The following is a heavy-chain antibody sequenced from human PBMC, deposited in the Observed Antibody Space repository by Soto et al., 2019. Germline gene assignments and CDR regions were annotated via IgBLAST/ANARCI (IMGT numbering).Heavy chain of an antibody. J-gene: IGHJ4*02. CDR2: IIPIFGTA. CDR1: GGTFSSYA. Sequence: QVQLVQSEAEVKKPGSSVKVSCKASGGTFSSYAISWVRQAPGQGLEWMGGIIPIFGTANYAQKFQGRVTITADESMSTAYMELSSQRSEDTAVYYCARETAPWYFDYWGQGTLVTVSS. CDR3: ARETAPWYFDY. V-gene: IGHV1-69*12.